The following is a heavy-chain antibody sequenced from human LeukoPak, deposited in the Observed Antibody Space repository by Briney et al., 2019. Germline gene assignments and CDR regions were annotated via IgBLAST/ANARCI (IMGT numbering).Heavy chain of an antibody. CDR3: ARPGIVGATDDAFDI. D-gene: IGHD1-26*01. V-gene: IGHV4-59*01. Sequence: SETLSLTCTVSGGSISSYYWSWIRQPPGKGLEWIGYIYYSGSTNYSPSLKSRVTISVDTSKNQFSLKLSSMTTADTAMYYCARPGIVGATDDAFDIWGQGTMVTVSS. CDR2: IYYSGST. CDR1: GGSISSYY. J-gene: IGHJ3*02.